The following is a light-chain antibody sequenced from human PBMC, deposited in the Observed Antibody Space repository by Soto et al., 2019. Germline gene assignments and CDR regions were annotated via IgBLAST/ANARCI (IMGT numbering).Light chain of an antibody. V-gene: IGKV3-11*01. Sequence: EIVLTQSPATLSLSPGERATLSSRASQSVSSYLAWYQQKPGQAPRLLIYDASNWATGIPARFSGSGSGTDFTLTISSLEPGDFAVYYCQQRSNWLFTFGPGTKVDIK. CDR3: QQRSNWLFT. CDR2: DAS. CDR1: QSVSSY. J-gene: IGKJ3*01.